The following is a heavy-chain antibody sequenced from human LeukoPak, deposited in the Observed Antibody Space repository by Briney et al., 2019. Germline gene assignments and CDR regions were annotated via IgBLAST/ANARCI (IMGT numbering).Heavy chain of an antibody. D-gene: IGHD5-24*01. CDR1: GFTFNKYS. CDR2: ISGTSRTI. V-gene: IGHV3-48*04. CDR3: AKGEYHQDGIGENRFDN. Sequence: GGSLRLSRVASGFTFNKYSMNWVRQAPGKGLQWLSYISGTSRTIYYADSVKGRFAISRDNAKNSLYLQMNSLRAEDTAVYYCAKGEYHQDGIGENRFDNWGQGALVTVSS. J-gene: IGHJ4*02.